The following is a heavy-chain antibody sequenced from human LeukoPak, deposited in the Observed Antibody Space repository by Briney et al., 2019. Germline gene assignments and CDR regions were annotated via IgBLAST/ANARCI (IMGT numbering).Heavy chain of an antibody. V-gene: IGHV1-18*01. CDR2: STPYNGNT. CDR3: ARDTYDILTGYYKPFFDY. D-gene: IGHD3-9*01. CDR1: GYTFTSYG. J-gene: IGHJ4*02. Sequence: ASVKVSCKASGYTFTSYGISWVRQALGQGLKWLDWSTPYNGNTNYAQKLQGRVTMTTDTSTSTAYMELRSLRSDDTAVYYCARDTYDILTGYYKPFFDYWGQGTLVTVSS.